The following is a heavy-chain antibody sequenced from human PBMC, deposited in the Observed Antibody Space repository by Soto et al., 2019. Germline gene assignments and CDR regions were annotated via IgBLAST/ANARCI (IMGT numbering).Heavy chain of an antibody. CDR3: ARAIKRWEVNYYFDF. Sequence: QVVLLQSGAEVKAPGSSVRVSCQVSGSTFNNFAFSWVRQAPGNGPEWMGGIVVDSNTAEYSQRFQDRVTMTAHTSSKTLYMELGSLTFEDTAVYYCARAIKRWEVNYYFDFWGQGTLVTVSS. CDR1: GSTFNNFA. J-gene: IGHJ4*02. V-gene: IGHV1-69*06. CDR2: IVVDSNTA. D-gene: IGHD1-26*01.